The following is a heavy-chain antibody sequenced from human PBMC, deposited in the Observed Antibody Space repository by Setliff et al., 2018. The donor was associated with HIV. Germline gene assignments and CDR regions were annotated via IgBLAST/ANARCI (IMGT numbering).Heavy chain of an antibody. J-gene: IGHJ4*02. CDR2: ISSSSSYI. D-gene: IGHD3-16*01. Sequence: PGGSLRLSCAASGFTFSSYSMNWVRQAPGKGLEWVSSISSSSSYIYYADSVKGRFTISRDNAKNSLYLQMNSLRAEDTAVYYCAAVPWGHSSLIIDHWGQGTPVTVSS. CDR3: AAVPWGHSSLIIDH. V-gene: IGHV3-21*01. CDR1: GFTFSSYS.